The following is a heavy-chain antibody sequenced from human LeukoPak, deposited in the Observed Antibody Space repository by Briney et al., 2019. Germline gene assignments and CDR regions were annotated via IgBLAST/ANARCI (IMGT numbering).Heavy chain of an antibody. D-gene: IGHD6-19*01. Sequence: GGSLRLSCVVSGFDLSRFGMSCVRQAPRKGLEWVSDISGSDTVDYADSVKGRFTVSRDNSKNTLYLTMNSLRADDTAIYYCATFGCPRGGCPRPFDYWGQGTLVTVSS. CDR3: ATFGCPRGGCPRPFDY. V-gene: IGHV3-23*01. CDR1: GFDLSRFG. J-gene: IGHJ4*02. CDR2: ISGSDTV.